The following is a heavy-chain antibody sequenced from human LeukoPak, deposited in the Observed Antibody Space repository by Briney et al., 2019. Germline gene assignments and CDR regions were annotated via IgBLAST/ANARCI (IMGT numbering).Heavy chain of an antibody. J-gene: IGHJ4*02. CDR3: ARHPTDGSGSYYIDY. Sequence: SETLSLTCTVSGGSISSSSYYWGWIRQPPGKGLEWIGSIYYSGSTYYNPSLKSRVTISVDTSKNQFSLKLSSVTAADTAVYFCARHPTDGSGSYYIDYWGQGTLVTVSS. CDR1: GGSISSSSYY. CDR2: IYYSGST. D-gene: IGHD3-10*01. V-gene: IGHV4-39*01.